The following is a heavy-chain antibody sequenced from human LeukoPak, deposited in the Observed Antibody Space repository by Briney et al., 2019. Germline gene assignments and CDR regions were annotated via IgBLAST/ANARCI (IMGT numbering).Heavy chain of an antibody. CDR1: GGSISIYY. V-gene: IGHV4-59*01. CDR2: MYYSGST. Sequence: SETLSLTCTVSGGSISIYYWSWIRQPPGKGLEWIGYMYYSGSTNYNPSFKSLVTISVDMSKNQVSLKLSSVTAADTAVYYCARDRVGQQLVGRKYYYYYYMDVWGKGTTVTISS. D-gene: IGHD6-13*01. CDR3: ARDRVGQQLVGRKYYYYYYMDV. J-gene: IGHJ6*03.